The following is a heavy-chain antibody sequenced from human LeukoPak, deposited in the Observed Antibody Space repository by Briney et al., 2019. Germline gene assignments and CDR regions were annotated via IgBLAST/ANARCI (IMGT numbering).Heavy chain of an antibody. CDR3: ARRDGYCSSTSCYAAYYYGMDV. Sequence: GEALKISCKGSGYSFTSYWIGWVRPMPGKGLEWRGIIYPGESDTTYSTSFQGQVTISADKSISTAYLQWSSLKASHTAMYYCARRDGYCSSTSCYAAYYYGMDVWGQGTTVTVSS. CDR1: GYSFTSYW. D-gene: IGHD2-2*01. J-gene: IGHJ6*02. CDR2: IYPGESDT. V-gene: IGHV5-51*01.